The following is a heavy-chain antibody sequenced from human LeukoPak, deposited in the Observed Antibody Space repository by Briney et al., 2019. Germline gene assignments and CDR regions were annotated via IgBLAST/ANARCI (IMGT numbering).Heavy chain of an antibody. D-gene: IGHD3-22*01. CDR2: ISDDGKKK. CDR3: ATETPKYYYDSSGLSDAFDI. CDR1: GFTFSRYD. V-gene: IGHV3-30*04. J-gene: IGHJ3*02. Sequence: PGGSLRLSCVASGFTFSRYDVHWVRQAPGKGLEWVAVISDDGKKKIYADSVKGRFTISRDNSKDTLYLQMNSLRAEDTAVYYCATETPKYYYDSSGLSDAFDIWGQGTMVTVSS.